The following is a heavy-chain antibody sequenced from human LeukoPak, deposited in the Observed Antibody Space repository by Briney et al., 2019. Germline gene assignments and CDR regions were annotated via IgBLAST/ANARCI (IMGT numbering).Heavy chain of an antibody. CDR3: ARDGGDVWSGYFYYYMDV. J-gene: IGHJ6*03. V-gene: IGHV3-64*02. CDR2: ISSNGGST. Sequence: GGSLRLSCAASGFTFSNYAMHWVRQAPGKGLEYVSGISSNGGSTYYTDSVKGRFTISRDNSKNTLYLQMGSLRVEDKAVYYCARDGGDVWSGYFYYYMDVWGKGTTVTVSS. CDR1: GFTFSNYA. D-gene: IGHD3-3*01.